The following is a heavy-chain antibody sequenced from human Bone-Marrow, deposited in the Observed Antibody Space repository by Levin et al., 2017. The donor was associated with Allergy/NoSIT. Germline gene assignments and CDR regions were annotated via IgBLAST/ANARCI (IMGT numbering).Heavy chain of an antibody. CDR3: ARGAAAAGTLDY. D-gene: IGHD6-13*01. V-gene: IGHV3-21*01. CDR2: ISSSSSYI. CDR1: GFTFSSYS. Sequence: LSLTCAASGFTFSSYSMNWVRQAPGKGLEWVSSISSSSSYIYYADSVKGRFTISRDNAKNSLYLQMNSLRAEDTAVYYCARGAAAAGTLDYWGQGTLVTVSS. J-gene: IGHJ4*02.